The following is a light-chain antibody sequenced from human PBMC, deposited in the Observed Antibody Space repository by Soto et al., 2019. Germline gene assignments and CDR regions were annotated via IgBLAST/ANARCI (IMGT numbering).Light chain of an antibody. CDR1: SSDVGGYNY. Sequence: QSALAQPASVSGSPGQSIAISCTGTSSDVGGYNYVSWYQQHPGKAPKLLISEVSIRPSGVSDRFSGSKSGNTTSLTISGLQTEDEADYYCSSFTSAYTFVFXSGTKVTVL. CDR3: SSFTSAYTFV. V-gene: IGLV2-14*01. J-gene: IGLJ1*01. CDR2: EVS.